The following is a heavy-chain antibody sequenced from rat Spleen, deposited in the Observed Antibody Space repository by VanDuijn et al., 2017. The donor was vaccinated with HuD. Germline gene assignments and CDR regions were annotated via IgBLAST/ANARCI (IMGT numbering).Heavy chain of an antibody. Sequence: EVQLVESGGGLVQPGRSLKLSCAASGFTFSNYYMAWVRQAPKKGLEWVATISTSGSTYYRDSVKGRFTVSRDNAKSTLYLQMDSLRSEETATYYCARRDYNNYGFRVMDAWGQGASVTVSS. CDR1: GFTFSNYY. CDR2: ISTSGST. CDR3: ARRDYNNYGFRVMDA. V-gene: IGHV5S11*01. D-gene: IGHD1-10*01. J-gene: IGHJ4*01.